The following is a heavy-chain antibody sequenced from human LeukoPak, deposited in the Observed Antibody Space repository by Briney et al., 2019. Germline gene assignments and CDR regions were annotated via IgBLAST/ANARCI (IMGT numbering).Heavy chain of an antibody. CDR1: GGSISSYY. Sequence: SETLCLTCSVSGGSISSYYWSWSRQPPGKGLEWMGYIYYTGATNYNPSLESRVTISIDRSKRQLSLELRSVTAADTAVYYCARDRRESSKANDAFDIWGQGTMVTVSP. J-gene: IGHJ3*02. CDR2: IYYTGAT. CDR3: ARDRRESSKANDAFDI. V-gene: IGHV4-59*01. D-gene: IGHD4-11*01.